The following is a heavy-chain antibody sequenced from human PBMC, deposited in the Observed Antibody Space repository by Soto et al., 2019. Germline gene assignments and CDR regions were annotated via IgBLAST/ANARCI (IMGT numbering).Heavy chain of an antibody. V-gene: IGHV1-69*13. CDR1: GGTFSSYA. CDR3: ASKYSGSYHEDYYYYYYGMDV. CDR2: IIPIFDTA. Sequence: ASVKVSCKASGGTFSSYAISWVRQAPGQGLEWMGGIIPIFDTANYAQKFQGRVTITADESTSTAYMELSSLRSEDTAVYYCASKYSGSYHEDYYYYYYGMDVWGQGTTVTVSS. J-gene: IGHJ6*02. D-gene: IGHD1-26*01.